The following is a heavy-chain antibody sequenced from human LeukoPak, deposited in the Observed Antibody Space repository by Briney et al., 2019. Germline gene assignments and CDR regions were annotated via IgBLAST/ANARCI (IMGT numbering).Heavy chain of an antibody. J-gene: IGHJ4*02. CDR2: IIPIFGTA. CDR3: ARSGIVVAGSFDY. Sequence: ASVKVSCKASGGTFSSYAISWVRQAPGQGLEWMGGIIPIFGTANYAQKFQGRVTITADKSTSTAYMELSSLRSEDTAVYYCARSGIVVAGSFDYWGQGTLVTVSS. D-gene: IGHD6-19*01. V-gene: IGHV1-69*06. CDR1: GGTFSSYA.